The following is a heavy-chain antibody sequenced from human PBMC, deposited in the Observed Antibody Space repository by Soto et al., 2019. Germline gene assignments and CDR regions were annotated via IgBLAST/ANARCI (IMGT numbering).Heavy chain of an antibody. D-gene: IGHD1-26*01. CDR1: GFTFSSYW. CDR3: ERIGSAKTWWPRTIVGATGHPGGFDP. J-gene: IGHJ5*02. V-gene: IGHV3-7*01. Sequence: GGSLRLSCAASGFTFSSYWMSWVRQAPGKGLERVANVKQDGSEKYYVDSVKGRFTISRDNAKNSLYLQMNSLRAEDTAVYYCERIGSAKTWWPRTIVGATGHPGGFDPWGQGTMVTVSS. CDR2: VKQDGSEK.